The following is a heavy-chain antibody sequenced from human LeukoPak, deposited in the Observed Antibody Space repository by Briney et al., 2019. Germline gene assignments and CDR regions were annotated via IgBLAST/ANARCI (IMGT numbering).Heavy chain of an antibody. CDR1: GFTFNSYE. J-gene: IGHJ6*04. Sequence: GSLRLSCAASGFTFNSYEMNWVRQAPGKGLEWISYISTSGSTRYYADSVKGRFTISRDNTENSLYLQMNSLRAEDTAVYYCARGDGGYYYGMDVWGKGTTVTVSS. D-gene: IGHD4-23*01. V-gene: IGHV3-48*03. CDR3: ARGDGGYYYGMDV. CDR2: ISTSGSTR.